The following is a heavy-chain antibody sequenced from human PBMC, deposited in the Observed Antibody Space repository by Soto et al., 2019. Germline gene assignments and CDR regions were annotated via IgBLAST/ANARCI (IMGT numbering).Heavy chain of an antibody. CDR1: GFTFGYYN. J-gene: IGHJ4*02. CDR2: VRSSGDDT. D-gene: IGHD2-2*01. V-gene: IGHV3-48*02. Sequence: DVQLVESGGGLVQPGGSLRLSCAASGFTFGYYNMHWVRQAPGMGLEWVSFVRSSGDDTYYADSVKGRFTISRDNAKDSLYLQMNSLREEDTAVYYCARDGESSSSSDFDFWGQGALVTVSS. CDR3: ARDGESSSSSDFDF.